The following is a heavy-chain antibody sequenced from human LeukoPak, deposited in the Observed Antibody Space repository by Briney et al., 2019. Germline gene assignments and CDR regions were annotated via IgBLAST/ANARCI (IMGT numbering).Heavy chain of an antibody. J-gene: IGHJ4*02. Sequence: PGGSLRLSCAASGFTFSTYAMNWVRQAPGEGLNWVSCITGDSAYIYYEDSVKGRFTISRDNAKKSLYLQMNSLRAEDTAVYYCARYGVSSSTSYIDFWGQGTLVTVS. D-gene: IGHD2-2*01. CDR1: GFTFSTYA. V-gene: IGHV3-21*01. CDR3: ARYGVSSSTSYIDF. CDR2: ITGDSAYI.